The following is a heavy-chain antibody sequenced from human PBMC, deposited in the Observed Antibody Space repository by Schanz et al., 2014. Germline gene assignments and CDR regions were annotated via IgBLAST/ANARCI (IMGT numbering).Heavy chain of an antibody. CDR1: GGSFSGYY. CDR3: ARMYINLSQLSAFHYVDT. J-gene: IGHJ4*01. Sequence: QVQLRQWGAGLLRPSETLSLTCAVYGGSFSGYYWTWIRQPPGKRLEWIGEISHSGDTNFNPSLKSRVPISVDTSNSQFSLRMNSLTAADTAIYYCARMYINLSQLSAFHYVDTWGPGTLVTVSS. D-gene: IGHD1-1*01. CDR2: ISHSGDT. V-gene: IGHV4-34*01.